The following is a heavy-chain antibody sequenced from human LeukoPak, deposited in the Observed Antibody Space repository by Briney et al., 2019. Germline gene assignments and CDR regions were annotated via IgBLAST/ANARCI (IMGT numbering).Heavy chain of an antibody. V-gene: IGHV3-23*01. CDR2: ISGSGDRT. Sequence: GGSLRLSCAASGLTFDTYAMNWVRQAPGKGLEWVSAISGSGDRTYYADSVKGRFTISRDNSKNTVYLQMNSLRAEDTGVYYCAKAAGCSSTSCYAPFDFWGQGTLVTVSS. J-gene: IGHJ4*02. D-gene: IGHD2-2*01. CDR3: AKAAGCSSTSCYAPFDF. CDR1: GLTFDTYA.